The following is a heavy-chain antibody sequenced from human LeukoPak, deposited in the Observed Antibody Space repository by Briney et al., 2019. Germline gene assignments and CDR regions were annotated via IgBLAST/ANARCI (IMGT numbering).Heavy chain of an antibody. CDR2: IRSKAYGGTT. D-gene: IGHD3-22*01. CDR1: GFTFGDYA. Sequence: NPGRSLRLSCTASGFTFGDYAMSWFRQAPGKGLEWVGFIRSKAYGGTTEYAASVKGRFTISRDDSKSIAYLQMNSLKTEDTAVYYCTRDFPSLYYYDSLLGDYWGQGTLVTVSS. CDR3: TRDFPSLYYYDSLLGDY. V-gene: IGHV3-49*05. J-gene: IGHJ4*02.